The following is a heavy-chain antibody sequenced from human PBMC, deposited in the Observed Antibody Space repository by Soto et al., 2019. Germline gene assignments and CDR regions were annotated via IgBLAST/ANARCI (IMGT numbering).Heavy chain of an antibody. CDR1: GYTFSNYG. D-gene: IGHD3-10*01. Sequence: QVQLVQSGAEVKKPGASVTVSCKTSGYTFSNYGINWVRQAPGQGLAWTGWISAYNGNTNYAQTVQGRVTMTTDTSTGTVYMELRSLKSDDTAIYYCSRFIMVGAWFDPNYYHGMDVWGQGTTVTVSS. V-gene: IGHV1-18*01. CDR3: SRFIMVGAWFDPNYYHGMDV. J-gene: IGHJ6*02. CDR2: ISAYNGNT.